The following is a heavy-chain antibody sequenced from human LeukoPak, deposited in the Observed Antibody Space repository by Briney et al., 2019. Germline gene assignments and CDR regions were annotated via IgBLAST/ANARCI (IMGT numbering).Heavy chain of an antibody. V-gene: IGHV4-34*01. J-gene: IGHJ4*02. Sequence: PSETLSLTCAVYGGSFSGYYWSWIRQPPGKGLEWIGEINHSRSTNYNPSLKSRVTISVDTAKDQFSLKLSSVTAADTAVYYYSRGLSPFTVTYDMEYYMDYWGQGTLVTVSS. CDR1: GGSFSGYY. CDR2: INHSRST. CDR3: SRGLSPFTVTYDMEYYMDY. D-gene: IGHD4-17*01.